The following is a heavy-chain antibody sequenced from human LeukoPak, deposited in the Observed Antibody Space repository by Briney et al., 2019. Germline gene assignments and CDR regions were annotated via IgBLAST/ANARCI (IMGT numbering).Heavy chain of an antibody. CDR2: IIPIFGTA. CDR3: ASTDIGYCSGGSCLDRYYFDY. D-gene: IGHD2-15*01. Sequence: SVRVSCKASGYTFTHHGISWVRQAPGQGLEWMGGIIPIFGTANYAQKFQGRVTITADESTSTAYMELSSLRSEDTAVYYCASTDIGYCSGGSCLDRYYFDYWGQGTLVTVSS. J-gene: IGHJ4*02. V-gene: IGHV1-69*13. CDR1: GYTFTHHG.